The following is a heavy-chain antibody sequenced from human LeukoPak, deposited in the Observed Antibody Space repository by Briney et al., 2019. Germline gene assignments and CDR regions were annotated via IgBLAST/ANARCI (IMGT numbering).Heavy chain of an antibody. J-gene: IGHJ4*02. D-gene: IGHD3-22*01. CDR3: AREASYYDSSGLPDY. CDR1: GGSISSYY. V-gene: IGHV4-4*07. CDR2: IYTSGST. Sequence: SETLSLTCTVSGGSISSYYWSWIRQPAGEGLEWIGRIYTSGSTNYNPSLKSRVTMSVDTSKNQFSLKLSSVTAADTAVYYCAREASYYDSSGLPDYWGQGTLVTVSS.